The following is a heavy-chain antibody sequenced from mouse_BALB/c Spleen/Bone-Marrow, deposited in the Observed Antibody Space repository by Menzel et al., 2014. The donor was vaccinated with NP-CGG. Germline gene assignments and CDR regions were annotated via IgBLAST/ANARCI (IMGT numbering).Heavy chain of an antibody. V-gene: IGHV5-6-3*01. CDR1: RFTFSSYG. Sequence: DVKLVESGGGLVQPGGSLKLSCAASRFTFSSYGMPWVRQTPDKRLELVATINSNGGSTYYPDSVKGRFTISRDNAKNTLYLQMSSLKSEDTAMYYCARDRYYGYAMDYWGQGTSVTVSS. J-gene: IGHJ4*01. CDR2: INSNGGST. D-gene: IGHD1-1*01. CDR3: ARDRYYGYAMDY.